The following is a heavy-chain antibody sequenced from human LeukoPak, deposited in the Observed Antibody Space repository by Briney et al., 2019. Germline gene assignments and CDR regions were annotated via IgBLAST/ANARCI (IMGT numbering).Heavy chain of an antibody. D-gene: IGHD3-22*01. V-gene: IGHV3-53*01. CDR2: IYSGGST. CDR1: GFTVSSKY. Sequence: GGSLRLSCAASGFTVSSKYMSWVRQAPGKGLEWVSVIYSGGSTYYADSVKGRFTISRDNSKNTLYLQMNSLRAEDTAVYYCAKSSYYDASGFYREYYFDYWGQGTLVTVSS. CDR3: AKSSYYDASGFYREYYFDY. J-gene: IGHJ4*02.